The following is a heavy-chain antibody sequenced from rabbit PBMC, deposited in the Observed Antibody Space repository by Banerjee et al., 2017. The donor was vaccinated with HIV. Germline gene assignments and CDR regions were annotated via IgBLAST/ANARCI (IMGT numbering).Heavy chain of an antibody. CDR2: IYTNSGTT. V-gene: IGHV1S43*01. Sequence: QQQLEESGGGLVKPGGTLTLTCKASGIDFSGYYYMCWVRQAPGKGLELIACIYTNSGTTWYASWVNGRFTISRSTSLNTVDLKMTSLTAADTATYFCARDGAGAAGYGYADFNLWGPGTLVTVS. D-gene: IGHD6-1*01. CDR1: GIDFSGYYY. CDR3: ARDGAGAAGYGYADFNL. J-gene: IGHJ4*01.